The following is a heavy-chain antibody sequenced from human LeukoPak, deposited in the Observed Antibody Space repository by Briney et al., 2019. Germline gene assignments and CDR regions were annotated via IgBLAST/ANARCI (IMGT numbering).Heavy chain of an antibody. CDR3: AIGSYCSGGSCYPLFDY. D-gene: IGHD2-15*01. V-gene: IGHV3-53*01. CDR2: IYGDGST. CDR1: GFTFSSNY. Sequence: GGSLRLSCAASGFTFSSNYMSWVRQAPGKGLEWVSGIYGDGSTYYTKSVKGRFTISRDSSKNTLYLQMNSLRAEDTAVYYCAIGSYCSGGSCYPLFDYWGRGTLVTVSS. J-gene: IGHJ4*02.